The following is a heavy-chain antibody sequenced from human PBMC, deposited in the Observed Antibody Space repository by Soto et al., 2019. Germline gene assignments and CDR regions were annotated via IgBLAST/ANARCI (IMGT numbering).Heavy chain of an antibody. CDR1: GGSISSYY. CDR3: ARDRGMVWAGYSSGWYLGDAFDI. J-gene: IGHJ3*02. V-gene: IGHV4-59*01. CDR2: IYYSGST. D-gene: IGHD6-13*01. Sequence: SETLSLTCTVSGGSISSYYWSWIRQPPGKGLEWIRYIYYSGSTNYNPSLKSRVTISVDTSKNQFSLKLSSVTAADTAVYYCARDRGMVWAGYSSGWYLGDAFDIWGQGTMVTVSS.